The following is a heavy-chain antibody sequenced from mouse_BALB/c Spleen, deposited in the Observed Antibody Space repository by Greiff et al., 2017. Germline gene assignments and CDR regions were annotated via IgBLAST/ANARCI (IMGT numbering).Heavy chain of an antibody. J-gene: IGHJ4*01. CDR1: GYTFTNYW. D-gene: IGHD2-3*01. CDR2: IYPGGGYT. V-gene: IGHV1-63*02. CDR3: ASGDGYYHDYAMDY. Sequence: VQLQQSGAELVRPGTSVKISCKASGYTFTNYWLGWVKQRPGHGLEWIGDIYPGGGYTNYNEKFKGKATLTADTSSSTAYMQLSSLTSEDSAVYFCASGDGYYHDYAMDYWGQGTSVTVSS.